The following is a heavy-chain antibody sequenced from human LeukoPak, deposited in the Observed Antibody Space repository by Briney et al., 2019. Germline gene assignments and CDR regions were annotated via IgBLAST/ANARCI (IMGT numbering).Heavy chain of an antibody. CDR3: ARPMVYGDYLDAFDI. D-gene: IGHD4-17*01. J-gene: IGHJ3*02. CDR2: VYPGDSDT. CDR1: GYSFTSYW. V-gene: IGHV5-51*01. Sequence: RGESLKISCKGSGYSFTSYWIGWVRQMPGKGLEWMGIVYPGDSDTRYSPSFQGQVTISADKSISTAYLQWNSLKASDTAMYYCARPMVYGDYLDAFDIWGQGTMVTVSS.